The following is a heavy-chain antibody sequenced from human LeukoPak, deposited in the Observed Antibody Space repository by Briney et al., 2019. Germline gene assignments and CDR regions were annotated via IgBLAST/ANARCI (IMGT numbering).Heavy chain of an antibody. V-gene: IGHV3-23*01. D-gene: IGHD2-15*01. J-gene: IGHJ4*02. Sequence: GGSLRLSCAASGFTFSSYAMNWVRQAPGKGLEWVSTTSGGDGSTYYAGSVKGRFTISRDNSKNTLYLQMNSLRAEDTAVYYCAKSKVVAATMGRFDYWGQGTLVTVSS. CDR1: GFTFSSYA. CDR3: AKSKVVAATMGRFDY. CDR2: TSGGDGST.